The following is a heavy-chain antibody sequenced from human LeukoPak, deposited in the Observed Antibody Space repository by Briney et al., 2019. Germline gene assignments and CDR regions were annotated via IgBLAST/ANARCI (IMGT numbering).Heavy chain of an antibody. CDR3: ARSSPNYDSSGYYYKYFDY. D-gene: IGHD3-22*01. CDR1: GFSLSTSGMC. V-gene: IGHV2-70*17. CDR2: IDWDDDR. Sequence: SGPTLVNSTQTLTLTCTFSGFSLSTSGMCVSWIRQPPGKALEWLARIDWDDDRFYSTSLKTRLTISKDTSKNQVVLTMTNMDPVDTATYFCARSSPNYDSSGYYYKYFDYWGQGTLVTVSS. J-gene: IGHJ4*02.